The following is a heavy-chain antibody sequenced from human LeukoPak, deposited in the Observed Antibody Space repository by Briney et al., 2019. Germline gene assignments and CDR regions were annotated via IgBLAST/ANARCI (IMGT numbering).Heavy chain of an antibody. D-gene: IGHD6-19*01. CDR2: IYYSGST. J-gene: IGHJ4*02. CDR3: ARAPIAVAGIDY. Sequence: PSETLSLTCTVSGGSISSGGYYWSWIRQHPGKGLEWIGYIYYSGSTYYNPSLKSRVTISVDTSKNQFSLKLSSVTAADTAVYYCARAPIAVAGIDYWGQGTLVTVSS. V-gene: IGHV4-31*03. CDR1: GGSISSGGYY.